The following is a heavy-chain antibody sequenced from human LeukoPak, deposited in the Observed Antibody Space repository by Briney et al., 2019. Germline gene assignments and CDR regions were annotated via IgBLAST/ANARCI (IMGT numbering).Heavy chain of an antibody. D-gene: IGHD2-15*01. CDR1: GDSISSYY. V-gene: IGHV4-4*07. CDR2: ISTGGST. CDR3: ARDAGGPGWFDL. Sequence: SETLSLTCTVSGDSISSYYGSWIRQPAGKGLEWIGRISTGGSTNDNPPLKSRITMPVDTSKNQCSLTLSSAATSDTACYYCARDAGGPGWFDLWGQGTLVSVSS. J-gene: IGHJ5*02.